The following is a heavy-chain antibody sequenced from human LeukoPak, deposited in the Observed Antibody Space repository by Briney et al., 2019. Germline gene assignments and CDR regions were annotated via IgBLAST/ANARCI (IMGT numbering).Heavy chain of an antibody. D-gene: IGHD1-20*01. CDR2: ITSSGSTV. Sequence: GGSLRLSCAASEFTFSTYSMSWVRQAPGQGLEWLSHITSSGSTVFYADSVKGRFTISRDNANNSVSLQMNSLRADDTAVYYCARGYNWSTNSNFYYYMDVWGKGTTVTVSS. CDR1: EFTFSTYS. V-gene: IGHV3-48*01. J-gene: IGHJ6*03. CDR3: ARGYNWSTNSNFYYYMDV.